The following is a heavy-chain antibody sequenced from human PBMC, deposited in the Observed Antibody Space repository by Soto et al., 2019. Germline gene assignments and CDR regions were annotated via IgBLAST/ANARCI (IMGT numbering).Heavy chain of an antibody. V-gene: IGHV1-46*03. CDR2: INPSGGCT. CDR3: SRGGGNIVLMVYAINYSYMDV. Sequence: GLEWMGIINPSGGCTSYEQKFQGRITMTRDTSTSTVYMELISLRTEDTAVYYCSRGGGNIVLMVYAINYSYMDVWGKGTTVTVS. D-gene: IGHD2-8*01. J-gene: IGHJ6*03.